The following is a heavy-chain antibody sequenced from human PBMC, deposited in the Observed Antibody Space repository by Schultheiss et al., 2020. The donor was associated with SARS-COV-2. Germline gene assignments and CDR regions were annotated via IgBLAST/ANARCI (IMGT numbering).Heavy chain of an antibody. CDR2: MNPNSGNT. CDR3: ARGTICMDV. Sequence: ASVKVSCKASGYTFTGYYMHWVRQAPGQGLEWMGWMNPNSGNTNYAQKLQGRVTMTTDTSTSTAYMELRSLRSDDTAVYYCARGTICMDVWGQGTTVTVSS. J-gene: IGHJ6*02. CDR1: GYTFTGYY. V-gene: IGHV1-18*04. D-gene: IGHD3-3*01.